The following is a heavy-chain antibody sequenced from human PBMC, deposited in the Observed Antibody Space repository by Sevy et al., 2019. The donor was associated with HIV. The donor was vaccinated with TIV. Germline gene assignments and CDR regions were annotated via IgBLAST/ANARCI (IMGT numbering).Heavy chain of an antibody. CDR3: ARESSACSSTSCYAPYYYYGMDV. D-gene: IGHD2-2*01. J-gene: IGHJ6*02. CDR1: GGTFSSYA. Sequence: ASVKVSCKASGGTFSSYAISWVRQAPGQGLEWMGGIIPIFGTANYAQKFQGRVTITADESTSTAYMELSSLGSEDTAVYYCARESSACSSTSCYAPYYYYGMDVWGQGTTVTVSS. CDR2: IIPIFGTA. V-gene: IGHV1-69*13.